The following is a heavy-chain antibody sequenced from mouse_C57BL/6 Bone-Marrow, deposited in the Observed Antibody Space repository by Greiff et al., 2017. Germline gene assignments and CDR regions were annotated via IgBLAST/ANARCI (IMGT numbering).Heavy chain of an antibody. J-gene: IGHJ1*03. D-gene: IGHD1-1*01. CDR3: ARWDTTGGWYFDV. CDR2: IYPGSGNT. V-gene: IGHV1-66*01. CDR1: GYSFTSYY. Sequence: VQLQQSGPELVKPGASVKISCKASGYSFTSYYIHWVKQRPGQGLEWIGWIYPGSGNTKYNEKFKGKATLTADTSSSTAYMQLSSLTSEDSAVYYCARWDTTGGWYFDVWGTGTTVTVSS.